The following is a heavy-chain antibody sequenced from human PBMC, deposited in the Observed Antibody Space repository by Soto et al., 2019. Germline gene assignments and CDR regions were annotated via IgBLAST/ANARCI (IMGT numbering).Heavy chain of an antibody. D-gene: IGHD2-21*01. J-gene: IGHJ6*02. CDR1: GYSFTNYW. CDR3: VRHVASLSIDYYGMDV. CDR2: VYPGDSDA. V-gene: IGHV5-51*01. Sequence: EVQLVQSGAEVKKPGESLKISCKGSGYSFTNYWIAWVRQMPGKGLEWMGIVYPGDSDAKYSPSFQGQVTMSADRSISTAYLQWSSLKASDTAMYYCVRHVASLSIDYYGMDVWGQGTTVTVSS.